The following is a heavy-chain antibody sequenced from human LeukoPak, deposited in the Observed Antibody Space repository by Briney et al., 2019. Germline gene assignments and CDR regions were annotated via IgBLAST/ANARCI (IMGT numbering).Heavy chain of an antibody. D-gene: IGHD7-27*01. CDR3: ATSNWLHWFDP. Sequence: YPSETLSLTCTVSGGSISSSSYYWGWIRQPPGKGLEWIGSIYYSGSTYYNPSLKSRVTISVDTSKNQFSLKLSSVTAADTAVYYCATSNWLHWFDPWGQGTLVTVSS. J-gene: IGHJ5*02. V-gene: IGHV4-39*01. CDR2: IYYSGST. CDR1: GGSISSSSYY.